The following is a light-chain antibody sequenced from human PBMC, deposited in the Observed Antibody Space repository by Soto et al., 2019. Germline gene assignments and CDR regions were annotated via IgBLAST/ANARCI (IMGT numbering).Light chain of an antibody. CDR1: QDIRNY. CDR3: QQYDKLPHT. V-gene: IGKV1-33*01. Sequence: DIQMTQSPSSLSASVGDRVTITCQASQDIRNYLNWYQQKPGKAPKLLIYDASNLETGVPSRFSGSGSGTDFTFTISTLQPEDIATYYCQQYDKLPHTFGQGTKLEIK. CDR2: DAS. J-gene: IGKJ2*01.